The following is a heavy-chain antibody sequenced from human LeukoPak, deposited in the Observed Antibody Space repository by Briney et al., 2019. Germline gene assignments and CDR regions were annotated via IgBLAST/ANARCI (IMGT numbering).Heavy chain of an antibody. Sequence: SETLSLTCAVYGGSFSGYCWSWIRQPPGKGLEWIGEINHSGSTNYNPSLKSRVTISVDTSKNQFSLKLSSVTAADTAVYYCARSNYGGTYRYFDLWGRGTLVTVSS. CDR3: ARSNYGGTYRYFDL. D-gene: IGHD4-17*01. V-gene: IGHV4-34*01. J-gene: IGHJ2*01. CDR2: INHSGST. CDR1: GGSFSGYC.